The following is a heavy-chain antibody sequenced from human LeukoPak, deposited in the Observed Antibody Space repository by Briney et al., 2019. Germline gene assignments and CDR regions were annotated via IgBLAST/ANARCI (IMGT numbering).Heavy chain of an antibody. CDR2: IYYSGIT. V-gene: IGHV4-59*11. J-gene: IGHJ3*02. CDR3: AREPYYYDSSGYLKADAFDI. D-gene: IGHD3-22*01. CDR1: GGSISSHY. Sequence: SETLSLTCTVSGGSISSHYCSWIRQPPGQGLEWIGYIYYSGITNYNPSLKSRVTISVDTSKNQFSLKLSSVTAADTAVYYCAREPYYYDSSGYLKADAFDIWGQGTMVTVSS.